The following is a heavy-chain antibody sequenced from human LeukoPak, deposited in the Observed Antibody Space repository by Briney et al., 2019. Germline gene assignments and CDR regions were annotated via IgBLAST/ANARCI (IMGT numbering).Heavy chain of an antibody. J-gene: IGHJ4*02. CDR3: ARVGYCSSTGCLGTYFDY. CDR1: GGSISSGSYY. Sequence: PSETLSLTCTVSGGSISSGSYYWRWLRQPAGTGLEWIGRIYTSGSTNYNPSLKSRVTISVDTSKNQFSLKLSSVTAADTAVYYCARVGYCSSTGCLGTYFDYWGQGTLVTVSS. CDR2: IYTSGST. D-gene: IGHD2-2*03. V-gene: IGHV4-61*02.